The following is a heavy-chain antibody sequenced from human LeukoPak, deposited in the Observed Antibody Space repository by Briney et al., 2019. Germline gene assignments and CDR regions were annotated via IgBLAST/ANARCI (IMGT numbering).Heavy chain of an antibody. V-gene: IGHV1-8*01. Sequence: ASVKVSCKASGYTFTNFNINWVRQASGQGLEWVGWMNPNSGSTGYAQKFQGRVTMTRNTSIGTAYMELSSLRSDDTAVYYCARAILGMIIRAFDPWGQGTLVTVSS. CDR3: ARAILGMIIRAFDP. CDR1: GYTFTNFN. J-gene: IGHJ5*02. D-gene: IGHD3-3*01. CDR2: MNPNSGST.